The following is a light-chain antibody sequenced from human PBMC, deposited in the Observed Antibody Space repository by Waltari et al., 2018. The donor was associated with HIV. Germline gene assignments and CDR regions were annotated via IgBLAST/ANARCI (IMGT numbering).Light chain of an antibody. Sequence: QSALTQPASVSGSPGQSITISCTGTSSDVGSYNLVSWYQQHPGKAPKLMIYEVSKRPSGFSNRFSGSKAGNTASLTISGLQAEDEATYYCATWDDTLQGRVFGGGTKLTVL. CDR2: EVS. J-gene: IGLJ2*01. CDR1: SSDVGSYNL. CDR3: ATWDDTLQGRV. V-gene: IGLV2-23*02.